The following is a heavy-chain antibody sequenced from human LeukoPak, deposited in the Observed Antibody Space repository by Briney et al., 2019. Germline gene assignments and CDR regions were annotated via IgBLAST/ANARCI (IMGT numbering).Heavy chain of an antibody. CDR2: ISPSDGNT. J-gene: IGHJ4*02. Sequence: PGGSLTLSCAPSGLSFSKHAMSWVRQAPGRGLEWVSAISPSDGNTFYADCVKGRFTISSDNSKNTLSLQMNSLRAEDTALYYCAKDSSVPYGITEWGQGTLVTVSS. CDR3: AKDSSVPYGITE. CDR1: GLSFSKHA. V-gene: IGHV3-23*01. D-gene: IGHD4-17*01.